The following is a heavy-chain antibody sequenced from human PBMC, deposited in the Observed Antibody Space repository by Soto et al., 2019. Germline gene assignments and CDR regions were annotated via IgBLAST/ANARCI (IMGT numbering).Heavy chain of an antibody. CDR3: TRYSSGPDAFDI. CDR2: IRSKAYGGTT. V-gene: IGHV3-49*03. D-gene: IGHD6-19*01. Sequence: GGTLRLSCTASGFTFCDYAMSWFRQAPGKGLEWVGFIRSKAYGGTTEYAASVKDRFTISRDDSKSIAYLQMNSLKTEDTAVYYRTRYSSGPDAFDIWGQGTMVTGSS. J-gene: IGHJ3*02. CDR1: GFTFCDYA.